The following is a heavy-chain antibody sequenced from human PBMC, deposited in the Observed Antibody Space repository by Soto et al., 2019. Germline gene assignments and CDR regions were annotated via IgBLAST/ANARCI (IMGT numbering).Heavy chain of an antibody. CDR1: GFTFSRYG. V-gene: IGHV3-21*01. J-gene: IGHJ4*02. CDR3: GTESADLISKFDY. D-gene: IGHD3-16*01. Sequence: RGSLRLTCAASGFTFSRYGINWVRQAPGKGLEWVSSISSTTNDIYYADSLKGRFTVSRDNAQNSVYLDMNSLSAEDTAVYYFGTESADLISKFDYWGQVTLVTVSS. CDR2: ISSTTNDI.